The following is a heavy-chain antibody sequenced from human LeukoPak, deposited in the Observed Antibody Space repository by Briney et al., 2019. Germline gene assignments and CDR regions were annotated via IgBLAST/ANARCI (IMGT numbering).Heavy chain of an antibody. D-gene: IGHD3-10*01. CDR1: GVIFSSYA. CDR2: ISDSSGST. Sequence: GGSLRLSCAASGVIFSSYAKSWVRHAPGEGLEWVSTISDSSGSTYYADSAKGRFTISRDNSKNTLYLQMNSLRAEETAEYYCAKVRTRWTMVRGVPYMDVWGKGTTVTVSS. V-gene: IGHV3-23*01. J-gene: IGHJ6*03. CDR3: AKVRTRWTMVRGVPYMDV.